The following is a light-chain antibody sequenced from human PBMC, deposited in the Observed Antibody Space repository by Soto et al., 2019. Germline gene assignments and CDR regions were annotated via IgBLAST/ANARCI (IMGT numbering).Light chain of an antibody. CDR3: VSYTDTDTLV. CDR2: GVT. Sequence: QSALTQPASVSGSRGQSIIISCVGRNTDVGQDKSVSWYQQGPGKAPKLLIFGVTNRPSGVSNRFSGSRSGNTASLTISGLQPDDEGDYFCVSYTDTDTLVFGTGTKVTVL. V-gene: IGLV2-14*01. J-gene: IGLJ1*01. CDR1: NTDVGQDKS.